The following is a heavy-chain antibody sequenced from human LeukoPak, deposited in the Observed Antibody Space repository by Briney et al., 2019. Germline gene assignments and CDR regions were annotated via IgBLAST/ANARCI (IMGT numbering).Heavy chain of an antibody. J-gene: IGHJ6*04. D-gene: IGHD3-10*01. Sequence: GGSLRLSCSASGFTFSSYAMHWVRQAPGKGLEYVSAISSNGGSTYYADSVKGRFTISRDNSKNTLYLQMSSLRAKDTAVYYCVKGRMVRGVTYYYYGMDVWGKGTTVTVSS. V-gene: IGHV3-64D*06. CDR3: VKGRMVRGVTYYYYGMDV. CDR2: ISSNGGST. CDR1: GFTFSSYA.